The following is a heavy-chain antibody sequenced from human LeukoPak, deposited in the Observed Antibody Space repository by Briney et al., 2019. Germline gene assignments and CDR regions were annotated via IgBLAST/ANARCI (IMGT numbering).Heavy chain of an antibody. J-gene: IGHJ4*02. CDR2: ISHSGST. Sequence: SETLSLTCAVYGGSFSGYYWSWIRQPPGKGLEWIGEISHSGSTNYNPSLKSRVTISVDTSKNQFSLKLSSVTAADTAFYYCAGADRHDYGEDYWGQGTLVTVSS. CDR1: GGSFSGYY. CDR3: AGADRHDYGEDY. D-gene: IGHD4-17*01. V-gene: IGHV4-34*01.